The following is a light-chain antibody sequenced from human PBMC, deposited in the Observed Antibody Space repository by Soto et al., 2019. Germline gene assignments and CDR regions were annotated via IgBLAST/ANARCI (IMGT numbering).Light chain of an antibody. CDR3: SSYTSSSTLYV. CDR1: SSDVGGYNY. Sequence: QSVLTLTASVSGSPGQSITISCTGTSSDVGGYNYVSWYQQHPGKALKLMIYDVSNRPSGVSNRFSGSKSGNTASLTISGLQAEDEADYYCSSYTSSSTLYVFGTGTKVTVL. J-gene: IGLJ1*01. CDR2: DVS. V-gene: IGLV2-14*01.